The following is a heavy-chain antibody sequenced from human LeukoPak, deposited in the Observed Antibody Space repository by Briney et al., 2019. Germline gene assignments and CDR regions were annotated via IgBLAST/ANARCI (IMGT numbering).Heavy chain of an antibody. CDR1: GGSISSYY. D-gene: IGHD1-26*01. J-gene: IGHJ6*02. CDR3: ARDEGIVGATYYYYYYGMDV. CDR2: IYTSGST. V-gene: IGHV4-4*07. Sequence: SETLSVTCTVSGGSISSYYWSWIRQPAGKGLEWIGRIYTSGSTNYNPSLTSRVTMSVDTSKNQFSLKLSSVTAADTAVYYCARDEGIVGATYYYYYYGMDVWGQGTTVTVSS.